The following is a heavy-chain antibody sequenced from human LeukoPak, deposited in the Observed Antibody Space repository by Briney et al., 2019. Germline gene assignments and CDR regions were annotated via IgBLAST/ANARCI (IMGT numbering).Heavy chain of an antibody. D-gene: IGHD5-18*01. V-gene: IGHV3-23*01. CDR3: ARGLQEYTYGFDY. J-gene: IGHJ4*02. Sequence: GGSLRLSCAASGFTFSSYAMSWVRQAPGKGLEWASAISGSGGTTYYADSVKGRFTISGDNSKNTLYLQMNSLRADDTAVYYCARGLQEYTYGFDYWGQGTLVTVSS. CDR1: GFTFSSYA. CDR2: ISGSGGTT.